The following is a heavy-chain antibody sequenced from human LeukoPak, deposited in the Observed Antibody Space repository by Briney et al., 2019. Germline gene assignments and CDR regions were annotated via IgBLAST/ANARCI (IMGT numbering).Heavy chain of an antibody. J-gene: IGHJ6*02. V-gene: IGHV4-34*01. D-gene: IGHD6-13*01. CDR3: AIDAGTGPYYYYGMDV. CDR2: INHSGST. Sequence: KPSETLSLTCAVYGGSFSGYYWSWIRQPPGKGLEWIGEINHSGSTNYNPSLKSRVTISVDTSKNQFSLKLSSVTAADTAVYYCAIDAGTGPYYYYGMDVWGQGTTVTVS. CDR1: GGSFSGYY.